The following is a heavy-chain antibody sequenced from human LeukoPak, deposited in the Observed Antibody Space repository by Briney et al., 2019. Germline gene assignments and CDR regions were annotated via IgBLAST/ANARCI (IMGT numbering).Heavy chain of an antibody. CDR3: ARLLMYYYDSSGYLGP. V-gene: IGHV4-59*01. D-gene: IGHD3-22*01. CDR2: IYYSGST. CDR1: GGSISSYY. Sequence: SETLSLTCTVSGGSISSYYWGWIRQPPGKGLEWIGYIYYSGSTNYNPSLKSRVTISVDTSKNQFSLKLSSATAADTAVYYCARLLMYYYDSSGYLGPWGQGTLVTVSS. J-gene: IGHJ5*02.